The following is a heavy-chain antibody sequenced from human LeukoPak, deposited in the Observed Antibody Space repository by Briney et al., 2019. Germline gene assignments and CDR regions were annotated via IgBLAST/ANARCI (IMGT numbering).Heavy chain of an antibody. D-gene: IGHD3-10*01. CDR3: AASTYGSGSYVGFDS. Sequence: GESLKISCKGSGYSFTNYWIGWVRQMPRKGLEWMGIIYPGDSDTRYSPSFQGQVTISADKSVSTTYLQWSSLKASDTAMYYCAASTYGSGSYVGFDSWGQGTLVSVSS. CDR1: GYSFTNYW. J-gene: IGHJ4*02. CDR2: IYPGDSDT. V-gene: IGHV5-51*01.